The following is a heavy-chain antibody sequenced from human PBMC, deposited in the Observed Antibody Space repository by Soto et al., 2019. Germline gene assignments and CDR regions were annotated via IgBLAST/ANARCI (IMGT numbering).Heavy chain of an antibody. CDR1: GGSISSYY. Sequence: PSETLSLTCTVSGGSISSYYWSWIRQPPGKGLEWIGYIYYSGSTNYNPSLKSRVTISVDTSKNQFSLKLSSVTAADTAVYYCAREMVQAPLFWSGLGYWGQGTLVTVSS. J-gene: IGHJ4*02. V-gene: IGHV4-59*01. CDR2: IYYSGST. D-gene: IGHD3-3*01. CDR3: AREMVQAPLFWSGLGY.